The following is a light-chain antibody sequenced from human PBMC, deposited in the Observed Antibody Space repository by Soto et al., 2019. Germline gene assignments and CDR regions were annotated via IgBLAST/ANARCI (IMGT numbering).Light chain of an antibody. CDR3: CSFASSSTFYV. J-gene: IGLJ1*01. CDR1: SSDVGSSNL. Sequence: QSVLTQPASVSGSPGQSITISCTGTSSDVGSSNLASWYQQYPGKAPKLIIYEGSMRLSGVSVRFSGSKSGNTASLTISGLQAEDEADYYCCSFASSSTFYVFGTGTKVTVL. V-gene: IGLV2-23*01. CDR2: EGS.